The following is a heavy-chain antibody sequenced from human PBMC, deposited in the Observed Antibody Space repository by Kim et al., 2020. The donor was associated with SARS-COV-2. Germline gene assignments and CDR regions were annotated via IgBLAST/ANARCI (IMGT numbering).Heavy chain of an antibody. Sequence: GESLRLSCAASGFTFSSYWMHWVRQAPGKGLVWVSRINSDGSSTTYADSVKGRFTISRDNAKNTLYLQMNSLRAEDTAVYYCARGSSGSYPRAFDVWGQGTMVTVSS. CDR1: GFTFSSYW. J-gene: IGHJ3*01. D-gene: IGHD1-26*01. V-gene: IGHV3-74*03. CDR3: ARGSSGSYPRAFDV. CDR2: INSDGSST.